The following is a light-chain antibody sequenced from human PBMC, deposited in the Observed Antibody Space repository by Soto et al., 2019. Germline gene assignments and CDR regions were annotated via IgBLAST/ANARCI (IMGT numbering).Light chain of an antibody. CDR3: QQYNSYSS. CDR1: QTVKNY. CDR2: TAS. Sequence: DIQMTQSPSTLSASVGDRVTITCRASQTVKNYLAWYQQKPGKAPNLLIYTASTLKFGVPSRFSGSGSGTEFTLTISSLQPADFATYYCQQYNSYSSFGQGTKVDIK. J-gene: IGKJ1*01. V-gene: IGKV1-5*03.